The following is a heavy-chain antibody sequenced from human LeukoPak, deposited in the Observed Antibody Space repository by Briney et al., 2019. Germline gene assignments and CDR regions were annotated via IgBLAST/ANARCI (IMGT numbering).Heavy chain of an antibody. D-gene: IGHD3-22*01. CDR2: ISGSGGST. V-gene: IGHV3-23*01. CDR3: AKAFYYYDSSGYYFSFDY. J-gene: IGHJ4*02. Sequence: PGGSLRLSCAASGFTFSSYATSWVRQAPGKGLEWVSAISGSGGSTYYADSVKGRFTISRDNSKNTLYLQMNSLRAEDTAVYYCAKAFYYYDSSGYYFSFDYWGQGTLVTVSS. CDR1: GFTFSSYA.